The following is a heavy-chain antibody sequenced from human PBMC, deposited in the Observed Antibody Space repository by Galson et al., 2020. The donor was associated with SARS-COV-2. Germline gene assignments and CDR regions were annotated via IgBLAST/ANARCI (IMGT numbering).Heavy chain of an antibody. CDR2: IYTNGST. J-gene: IGHJ4*02. CDR3: AATNSWYSGVNDFNY. CDR1: GGPISSYW. V-gene: IGHV4-4*07. D-gene: IGHD1-26*01. Sequence: ASETLSLTCRVSGGPISSYWWNWIRQPAGKGLEWIGRIYTNGSTNYKSSLKSRVTMSLDTTKNHFSLKLMSVTAADTATYYCAATNSWYSGVNDFNYWGQGALVTVSS.